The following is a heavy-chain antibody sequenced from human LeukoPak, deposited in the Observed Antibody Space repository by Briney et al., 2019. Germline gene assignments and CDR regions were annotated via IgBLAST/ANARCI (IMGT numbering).Heavy chain of an antibody. V-gene: IGHV3-49*04. Sequence: PGRSLRLSCPASGFTFGDYAMSWVRQAPGKGLEWVGFIRSKAYGGITEYAASVKGRFTISRDDSKSIAYLQMNSLKTEDTAVYYCTSGVDYGDRFYYYYGMDVWGQGTTVTVSS. D-gene: IGHD4-17*01. J-gene: IGHJ6*02. CDR3: TSGVDYGDRFYYYYGMDV. CDR2: IRSKAYGGIT. CDR1: GFTFGDYA.